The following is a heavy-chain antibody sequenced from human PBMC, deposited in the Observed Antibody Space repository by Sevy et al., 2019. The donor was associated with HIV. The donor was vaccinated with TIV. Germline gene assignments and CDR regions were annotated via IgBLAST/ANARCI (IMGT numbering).Heavy chain of an antibody. CDR2: IKSKAYGGTT. CDR1: GFTFGDYC. Sequence: GGPLRLSCTASGFTFGDYCMSWVRQAPGKGLEWISFIKSKAYGGTTGNAASVKGRFTISRDDSKSIAYLQMNNLQTEDTAVYFCTRWSGSQSIFDYWGRGTLVTVSS. J-gene: IGHJ4*02. D-gene: IGHD1-26*01. CDR3: TRWSGSQSIFDY. V-gene: IGHV3-49*04.